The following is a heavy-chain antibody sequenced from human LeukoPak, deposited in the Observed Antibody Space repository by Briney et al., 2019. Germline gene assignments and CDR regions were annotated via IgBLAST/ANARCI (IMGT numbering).Heavy chain of an antibody. J-gene: IGHJ6*03. CDR1: GHTFTSYG. Sequence: GASVKVSCKASGHTFTSYGISWVRQAPGQGLEWMGWISAYNGNTNYAQKLQGRVTMTTDTSTSTAYMELRSLRSDDTAVYYCARRSPKYYYDSSGESYYYYYMDVWGKGTTVTISS. CDR3: ARRSPKYYYDSSGESYYYYYMDV. V-gene: IGHV1-18*01. CDR2: ISAYNGNT. D-gene: IGHD3-22*01.